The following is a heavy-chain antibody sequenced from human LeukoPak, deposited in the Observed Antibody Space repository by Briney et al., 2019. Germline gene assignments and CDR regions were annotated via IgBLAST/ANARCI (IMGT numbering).Heavy chain of an antibody. Sequence: PGGSLRLSCAASGFTFSNYEMNWVRQAPGKGLEWVSYISSSGNTIYYADSVKGRFTISRDNAENSLYLQMNDLRAEDTGVYFCARDARSHCGTDACYGPYFDYWGQGSLVTVSS. CDR2: ISSSGNTI. D-gene: IGHD2-2*01. CDR1: GFTFSNYE. V-gene: IGHV3-48*03. J-gene: IGHJ4*02. CDR3: ARDARSHCGTDACYGPYFDY.